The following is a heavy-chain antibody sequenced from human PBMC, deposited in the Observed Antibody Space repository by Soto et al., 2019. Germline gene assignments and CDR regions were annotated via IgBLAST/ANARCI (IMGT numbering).Heavy chain of an antibody. CDR3: ARESEDLTSNFDY. Sequence: GGSLRLSXAASGFTFTRYSRNWVRQAPGKGLEWVSSISSTTNYIYYADSMKGRFTVSRDNAKNSVYLEMNSLSAEDTALYYCARESEDLTSNFDYWGQGTLVTVSS. J-gene: IGHJ4*02. CDR2: ISSTTNYI. CDR1: GFTFTRYS. V-gene: IGHV3-21*01.